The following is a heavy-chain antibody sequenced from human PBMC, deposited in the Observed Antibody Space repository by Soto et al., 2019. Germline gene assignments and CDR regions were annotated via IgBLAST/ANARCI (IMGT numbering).Heavy chain of an antibody. CDR3: ARSIVVVTALDY. Sequence: ASVKVSCKASGYTFTSYAMHWVRQAPGQRLEWMGWINAGNGNTKYSQKFQGRVTITRDTSASTAYMELSSLRSEDTAVYYCARSIVVVTALDYWGQRTHVSVSS. D-gene: IGHD2-21*02. V-gene: IGHV1-3*01. CDR2: INAGNGNT. CDR1: GYTFTSYA. J-gene: IGHJ4*01.